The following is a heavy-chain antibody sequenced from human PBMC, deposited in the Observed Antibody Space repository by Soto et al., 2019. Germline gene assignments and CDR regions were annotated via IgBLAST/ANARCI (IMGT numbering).Heavy chain of an antibody. D-gene: IGHD3-10*01. CDR3: VKDAVPYNGEWDWFDP. Sequence: GGPLRLSWRGSGVIFNNYAMSWVSQAPGKGQEWVSGIGGTGTDTHYADPVRGRFTISRDDYTMYLQMTRLRVEDTAVYYCVKDAVPYNGEWDWFDPWGHGTLVTVSS. J-gene: IGHJ5*02. V-gene: IGHV3-23*01. CDR1: GVIFNNYA. CDR2: IGGTGTDT.